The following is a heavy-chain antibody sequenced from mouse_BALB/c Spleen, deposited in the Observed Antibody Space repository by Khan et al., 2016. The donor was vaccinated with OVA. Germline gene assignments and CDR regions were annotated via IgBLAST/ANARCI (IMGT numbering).Heavy chain of an antibody. Sequence: QIQLVQSGPELKKPGETVQISCKASRFTFTNYGMNWVKQAPGKGLKWMGWKKTYTGEPNFADDFKGRFAFSLETSASTAYLQINSLKNEDTATYFCARVGYNGTMDCWGQGTSVTVSS. CDR3: ARVGYNGTMDC. V-gene: IGHV9-3-1*01. CDR1: RFTFTNYG. CDR2: KKTYTGEP. J-gene: IGHJ4*01. D-gene: IGHD2-14*01.